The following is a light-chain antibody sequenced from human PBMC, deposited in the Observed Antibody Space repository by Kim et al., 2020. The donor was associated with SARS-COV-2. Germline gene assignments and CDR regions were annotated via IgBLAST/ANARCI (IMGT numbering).Light chain of an antibody. CDR3: QQYYSTPPG. CDR1: QTVLYNSNHLNY. Sequence: RATLNCKSNQTVLYNSNHLNYLAWYQQKPGQAPKLLIYWASIRESGVSDRFSGSGSETDFTLTISSLQAEGVAVYYCQQYYSTPPGFGQGTELEI. CDR2: WAS. V-gene: IGKV4-1*01. J-gene: IGKJ2*03.